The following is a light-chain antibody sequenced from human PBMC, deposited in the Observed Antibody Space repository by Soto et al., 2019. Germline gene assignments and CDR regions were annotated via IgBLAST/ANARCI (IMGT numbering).Light chain of an antibody. V-gene: IGLV2-23*03. Sequence: QSALTQPASVPGSPGQSITISCTGTSSDVGSNNLVSWYQQHPGKAPKLMIYEGSKRPSGVSNRFSGSKSGNTASLTISGLQAEDEADYYCCSYAGSSTFVFGGGTKVTVL. CDR1: SSDVGSNNL. CDR3: CSYAGSSTFV. J-gene: IGLJ2*01. CDR2: EGS.